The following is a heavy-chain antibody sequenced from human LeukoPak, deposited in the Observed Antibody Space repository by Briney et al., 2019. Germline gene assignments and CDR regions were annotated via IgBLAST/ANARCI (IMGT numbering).Heavy chain of an antibody. CDR2: IKPSGRT. CDR3: ARRDYLDHFYYIDV. Sequence: PSQTLSLTCTVSGGSISSGGSYWNWIRQPPGKGLEWIGEIKPSGRTNYNPSLESRVTISVDTSKNHFSLKLSSVTAADTAVYYCARRDYLDHFYYIDVWDKGNTVTVSS. D-gene: IGHD3-10*01. CDR1: GGSISSGGSY. V-gene: IGHV4-30-2*01. J-gene: IGHJ6*03.